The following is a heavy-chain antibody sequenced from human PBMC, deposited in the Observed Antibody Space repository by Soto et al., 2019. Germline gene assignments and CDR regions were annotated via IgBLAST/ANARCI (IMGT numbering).Heavy chain of an antibody. CDR1: GYTFTSYA. J-gene: IGHJ5*02. D-gene: IGHD6-19*01. Sequence: ASVKVSCKASGYTFTSYAMHCVRQAPGQRLEWMGWINAGNGNTKYSQKFQGRVTITRDTSASTAYMELSSLRSEDTAVYYCARAPLSSGWSWGWFDPWGQGTLVTVSS. CDR3: ARAPLSSGWSWGWFDP. V-gene: IGHV1-3*01. CDR2: INAGNGNT.